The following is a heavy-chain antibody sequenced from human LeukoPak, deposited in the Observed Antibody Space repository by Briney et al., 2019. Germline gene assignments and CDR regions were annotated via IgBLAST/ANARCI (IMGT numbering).Heavy chain of an antibody. CDR3: ARADSSSWFDY. V-gene: IGHV3-11*05. D-gene: IGHD6-13*01. CDR2: ISSSGSYR. J-gene: IGHJ4*02. Sequence: TGGSLRLSCDASGFILSDYYMTWIRQAPGKGLEWVSHISSSGSYRNYADSVKGRFTISRDNAKNSLYLQMDSLRAEDTAVYYCARADSSSWFDYWGQGALVTVSS. CDR1: GFILSDYY.